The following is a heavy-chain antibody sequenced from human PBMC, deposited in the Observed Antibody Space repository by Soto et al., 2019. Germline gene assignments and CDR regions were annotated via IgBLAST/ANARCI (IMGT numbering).Heavy chain of an antibody. V-gene: IGHV4-31*03. CDR2: IYYSGST. J-gene: IGHJ4*02. CDR1: GGSISSGGYY. Sequence: ASETLSLTCTVSGGSISSGGYYWSWIRQQPGKGLERIGYIYYSGSTYYNPSLKSRVTISVDTSKNQFSLKLSSVTAADTAVYYCARAHKTYYDYIWGSYRFSYYFDYWGQGTLVTVSS. CDR3: ARAHKTYYDYIWGSYRFSYYFDY. D-gene: IGHD3-16*02.